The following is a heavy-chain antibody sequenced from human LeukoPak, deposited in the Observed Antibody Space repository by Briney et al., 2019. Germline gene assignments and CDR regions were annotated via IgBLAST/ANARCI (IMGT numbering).Heavy chain of an antibody. Sequence: KPSETLSLTCAVYGGSFSGYYWSWIRQPPGKGLEWIGYIYYSGSTSYNPSLKSRVTISVDTSKNQFSLKLSSVTAADTAVYYCTRDRELGFWGQGTLVTVSS. J-gene: IGHJ4*02. V-gene: IGHV4-59*01. CDR3: TRDRELGF. CDR2: IYYSGST. D-gene: IGHD1-26*01. CDR1: GGSFSGYY.